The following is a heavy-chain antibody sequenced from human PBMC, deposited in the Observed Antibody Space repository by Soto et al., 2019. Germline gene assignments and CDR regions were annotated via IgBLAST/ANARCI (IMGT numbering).Heavy chain of an antibody. D-gene: IGHD1-26*01. Sequence: EVQLVESGGGSVQPGGSLRLSCAASGFTSSNYWMHWVRQAPGKGLVWVSRINSDGSSTSYADSVKGRFTISRDNAKNKLYLQMNSLRGEDTAVYYCARGGGRSYDYSDYWGQGTLVTVSS. CDR2: INSDGSST. J-gene: IGHJ4*02. V-gene: IGHV3-74*01. CDR1: GFTSSNYW. CDR3: ARGGGRSYDYSDY.